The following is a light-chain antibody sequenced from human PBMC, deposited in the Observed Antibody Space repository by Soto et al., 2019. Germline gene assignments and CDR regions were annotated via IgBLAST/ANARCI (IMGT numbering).Light chain of an antibody. CDR1: HDISTY. CDR2: DAS. CDR3: QLVDSLRS. J-gene: IGKJ4*01. Sequence: GDTGAIACPASHDISTYYPWCQQKPGKAPKLLIYDASNLETGVPSRFRGSGSGTHFTFTITSLPPEDIATYYWQLVDSLRSFGGGTKVDIK. V-gene: IGKV1-33*01.